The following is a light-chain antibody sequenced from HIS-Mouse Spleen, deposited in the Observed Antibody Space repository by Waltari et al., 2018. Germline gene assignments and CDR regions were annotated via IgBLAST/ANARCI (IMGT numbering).Light chain of an antibody. CDR3: QVWDSSSDRV. J-gene: IGLJ1*01. CDR2: DDS. Sequence: SYVLTQPPSVSVAPGQTARITCGGNNTGIKRLHWYQQKPGQAPVLVVYDDSARPSGIPERFSGSNSGNTATLTISRVEAGDEADYYCQVWDSSSDRVFGTGTKVTVL. CDR1: NTGIKR. V-gene: IGLV3-21*02.